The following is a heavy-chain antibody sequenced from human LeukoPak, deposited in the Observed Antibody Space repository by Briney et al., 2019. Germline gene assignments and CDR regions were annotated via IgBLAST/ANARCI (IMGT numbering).Heavy chain of an antibody. Sequence: PGGSLRLSCAASGFTFSSYGMPWVRQAPGKGLEWVSLISGDGGSTYYADSVKGRFTISRDNSKNSLYLQMNSLRTEDTALYYCAKDKHPYCSGGSCYSRGYFDYWGQGTLVTVSS. V-gene: IGHV3-43*02. J-gene: IGHJ4*02. CDR1: GFTFSSYG. D-gene: IGHD2-15*01. CDR2: ISGDGGST. CDR3: AKDKHPYCSGGSCYSRGYFDY.